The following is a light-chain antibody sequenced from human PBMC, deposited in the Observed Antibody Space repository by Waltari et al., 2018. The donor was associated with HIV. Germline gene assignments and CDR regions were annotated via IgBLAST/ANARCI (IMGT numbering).Light chain of an antibody. CDR1: SLKNYY. J-gene: IGLJ2*01. V-gene: IGLV3-19*01. Sequence: SSELTQDPAVSVALGQTVSITFQGDSLKNYYANWYHQKPGQAPVLFIYAKINRPSGIPDRLSGSGSGNTASLTITGAQAEDEGDYYCHSRDSSGNHLFGGGTKVTVL. CDR2: AKI. CDR3: HSRDSSGNHL.